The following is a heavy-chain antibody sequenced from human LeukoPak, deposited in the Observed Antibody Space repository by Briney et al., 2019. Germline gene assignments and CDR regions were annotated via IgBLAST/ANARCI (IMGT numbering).Heavy chain of an antibody. Sequence: SETLSLTCTASGCSISSDDYYWNWMRQPAGRGREWIGLIYSKENNMYNPSLESRVSMSIDTSKNQFSLKLSSVTAADTAVYYCARDSRGWYYYMDVWGKGTTVTVSS. J-gene: IGHJ6*03. CDR1: GCSISSDDYY. D-gene: IGHD6-19*01. CDR3: ARDSRGWYYYMDV. CDR2: IYSKENN. V-gene: IGHV4-61*10.